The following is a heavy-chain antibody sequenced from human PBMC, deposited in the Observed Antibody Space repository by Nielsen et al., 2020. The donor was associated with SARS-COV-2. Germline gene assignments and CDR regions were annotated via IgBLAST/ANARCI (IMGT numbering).Heavy chain of an antibody. CDR2: ISSSGSTI. V-gene: IGHV3-11*01. CDR3: AKSVPGDYAAMAFDY. Sequence: GGSLRLSCAASGFTFSDYYMIWIRQAPGKGLEWVSYISSSGSTIYYADSVKGRFTISRDNAKNSLYLQMNSLRAEDTAVYYCAKSVPGDYAAMAFDYWGQGTLVTVSS. J-gene: IGHJ4*02. CDR1: GFTFSDYY. D-gene: IGHD4-17*01.